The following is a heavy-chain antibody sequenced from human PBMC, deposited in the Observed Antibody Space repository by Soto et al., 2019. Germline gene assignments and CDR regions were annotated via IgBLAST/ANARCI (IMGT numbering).Heavy chain of an antibody. Sequence: GGSLRLSCAASGFTFSSYAMSWVRQAPGKGLEWVSAISGDGGSTYYADSVKGRFTISRDNSKNSLYLQMNSLRTEDTALYYCAKDIYSSSWYGYYYYGMDVWGQGTTVTVSS. CDR1: GFTFSSYA. CDR3: AKDIYSSSWYGYYYYGMDV. J-gene: IGHJ6*02. D-gene: IGHD6-13*01. V-gene: IGHV3-43*02. CDR2: ISGDGGST.